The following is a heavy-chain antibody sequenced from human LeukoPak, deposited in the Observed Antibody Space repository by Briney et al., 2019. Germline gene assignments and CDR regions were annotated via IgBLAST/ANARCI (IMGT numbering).Heavy chain of an antibody. Sequence: GGSLRLSCAASRFTFSNAWMNWARQAPGKGLEWVGRIKSKGDGETTDYAAPVKGRFTISRDDSNNMVYLQMNSLKIEDTAVYYCAIDEPNYAPYDFDYWGQGTLVTVSS. J-gene: IGHJ4*02. CDR3: AIDEPNYAPYDFDY. D-gene: IGHD4/OR15-4a*01. CDR1: RFTFSNAW. CDR2: IKSKGDGETT. V-gene: IGHV3-15*01.